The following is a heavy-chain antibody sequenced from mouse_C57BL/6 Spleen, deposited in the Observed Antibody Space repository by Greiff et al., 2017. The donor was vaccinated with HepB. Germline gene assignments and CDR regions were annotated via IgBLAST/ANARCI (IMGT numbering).Heavy chain of an antibody. V-gene: IGHV1-63*01. CDR1: GYTFTNYW. J-gene: IGHJ3*01. CDR3: ARSYYGSSLAY. D-gene: IGHD1-1*01. Sequence: LQQSGAELVRPGTSVKMSCKASGYTFTNYWIGWAKQRPGHGLEWIGDIYPGGGYTNYNEKFKGKATLTADKSSSTAYMQFSSLTSEDSAIYYCARSYYGSSLAYWGQGTLVTVSA. CDR2: IYPGGGYT.